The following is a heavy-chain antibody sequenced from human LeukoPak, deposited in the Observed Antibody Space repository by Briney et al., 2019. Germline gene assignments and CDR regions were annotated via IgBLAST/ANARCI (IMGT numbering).Heavy chain of an antibody. V-gene: IGHV4-34*01. Sequence: SETLSLTCAAYGGSFSGYYWSWIRQPPGKGLEWIGEINHSGSTNYNPSLKSRVTISVDTSKNQFSLKLSSVTAADTAVYYCARRAIAVAGTFDYWGQGTLVTVSS. D-gene: IGHD6-19*01. CDR3: ARRAIAVAGTFDY. J-gene: IGHJ4*02. CDR1: GGSFSGYY. CDR2: INHSGST.